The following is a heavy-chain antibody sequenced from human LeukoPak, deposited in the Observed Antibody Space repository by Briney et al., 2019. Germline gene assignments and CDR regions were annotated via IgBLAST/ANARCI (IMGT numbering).Heavy chain of an antibody. V-gene: IGHV3-74*01. CDR2: INSDGSST. D-gene: IGHD6-13*01. Sequence: GGSLRLSCAASGFTFSSYWMHWVRQAPGKGLVWVSRINSDGSSTSYADSVEGRFTISRDNAKNTLYLQMNSLRAEDTAVYYCASLAAAGSLPLDYWGQGTLVTVSS. CDR3: ASLAAAGSLPLDY. CDR1: GFTFSSYW. J-gene: IGHJ4*02.